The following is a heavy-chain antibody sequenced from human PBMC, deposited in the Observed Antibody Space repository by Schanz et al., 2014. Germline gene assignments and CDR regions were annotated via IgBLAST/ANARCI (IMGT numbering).Heavy chain of an antibody. CDR2: INPNSGDT. CDR3: ARDSDVSKYNLFDS. CDR1: GYTFTDYY. J-gene: IGHJ5*01. Sequence: QVQLVQSGAEVKKPGASVKVSCKASGYTFTDYYIHWVRQAPGQGLEWMGRINPNSGDTNYAQKFQGRVTMTRDTSISTVYMELTRLTFDDTAIYYCARDSDVSKYNLFDSWGQGTLVTVSS. V-gene: IGHV1-2*06.